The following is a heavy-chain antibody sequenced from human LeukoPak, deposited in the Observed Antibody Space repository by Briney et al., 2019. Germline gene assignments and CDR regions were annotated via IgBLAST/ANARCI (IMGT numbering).Heavy chain of an antibody. Sequence: GGSLRLSCAASGFTFSSYEMNWVRQAPGKGLEGVAYITSSGRIIYYADSVKGRFTISRDNAKNSLYLQMHRLGAEDTAVYYCASTGGYGSGTYDYYYFGMDVWGQGTTVTVSS. V-gene: IGHV3-48*03. J-gene: IGHJ6*02. CDR3: ASTGGYGSGTYDYYYFGMDV. CDR2: ITSSGRII. CDR1: GFTFSSYE. D-gene: IGHD3-10*01.